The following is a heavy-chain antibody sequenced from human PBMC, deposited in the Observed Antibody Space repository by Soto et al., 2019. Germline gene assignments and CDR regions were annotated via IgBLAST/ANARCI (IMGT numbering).Heavy chain of an antibody. J-gene: IGHJ4*02. CDR2: ISSDETIV. CDR3: VRGGGVGTTWGYY. CDR1: GYTFRGYG. D-gene: IGHD1-26*01. Sequence: GGSLRLSCEGFGYTFRGYGMIWVRQAPGKGLECVSYISSDETIVNYADSVKGRFTISRDSAKNSLFLQMNSLRDEDTAVYYWVRGGGVGTTWGYYWGQGAQVTVSS. V-gene: IGHV3-48*02.